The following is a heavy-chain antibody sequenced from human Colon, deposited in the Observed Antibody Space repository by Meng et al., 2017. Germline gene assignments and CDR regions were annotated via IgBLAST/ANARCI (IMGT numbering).Heavy chain of an antibody. V-gene: IGHV3-21*03. Sequence: EVQLVESGGGLVKPGESLRVSCEASGFTFSLYAIKRCRQAPGEGLEWVASITSSSNYIHYSDSVKGRFTVSRDNARNSSYLQMDSLRAEDTAVYYCARVGTARPFDYWGQGTLVTVSS. CDR2: ITSSSNYI. CDR1: GFTFSLYA. J-gene: IGHJ4*02. D-gene: IGHD1-1*01. CDR3: ARVGTARPFDY.